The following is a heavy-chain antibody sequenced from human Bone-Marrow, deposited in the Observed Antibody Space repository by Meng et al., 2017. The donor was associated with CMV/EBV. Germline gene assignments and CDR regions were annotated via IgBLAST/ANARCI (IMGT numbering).Heavy chain of an antibody. CDR2: ILYDGRNK. V-gene: IGHV3-30*02. CDR3: AKDFDAEVTFPPHYAMDV. D-gene: IGHD2/OR15-2a*01. J-gene: IGHJ6*01. CDR1: GFTIRKFG. Sequence: GGSLRLSCAASGFTIRKFGMHWARQAPGKGLEWVAYILYDGRNKYYADSVKDRFTVSRDNSKNTVYLQVNSLRVEDTAVYFCAKDFDAEVTFPPHYAMDVWGRGTTVTVSS.